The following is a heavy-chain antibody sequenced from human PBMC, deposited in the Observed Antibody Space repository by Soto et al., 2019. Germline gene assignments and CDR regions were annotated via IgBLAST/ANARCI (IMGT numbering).Heavy chain of an antibody. CDR1: GFTFSSYG. Sequence: GGSLRLSCAASGFTFSSYGMHWVRQAPGKGLEWVAVISYDGSNKYYADSVKGRFTISRDNSKNTLYLQMNSLRAEDTAVYYCAKDRHYGSGNDKDYYYYYGMDVWGQGTTVTVSS. J-gene: IGHJ6*02. CDR3: AKDRHYGSGNDKDYYYYYGMDV. CDR2: ISYDGSNK. V-gene: IGHV3-30*18. D-gene: IGHD3-10*01.